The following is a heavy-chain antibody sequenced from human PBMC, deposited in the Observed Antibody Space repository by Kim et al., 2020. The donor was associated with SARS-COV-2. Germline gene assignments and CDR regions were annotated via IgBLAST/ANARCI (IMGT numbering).Heavy chain of an antibody. CDR2: INHSGST. CDR3: ARGPTYYDYVWGSPRSRSYYFDY. D-gene: IGHD3-16*01. J-gene: IGHJ4*02. CDR1: GGSFSGYY. Sequence: SETLSLTCAVYGGSFSGYYRSWIRQPPGKGLEWIGEINHSGSTNYNPSLKSRVTISVDTSKNQFSLKLSSVTAADTAVYYCARGPTYYDYVWGSPRSRSYYFDYWGQGTLVTVSS. V-gene: IGHV4-34*01.